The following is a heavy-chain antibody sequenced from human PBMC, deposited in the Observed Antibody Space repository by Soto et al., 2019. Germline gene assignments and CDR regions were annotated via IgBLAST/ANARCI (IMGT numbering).Heavy chain of an antibody. CDR2: IYYSGST. J-gene: IGHJ4*02. V-gene: IGHV4-39*01. D-gene: IGHD3-10*01. CDR1: GGSISSSSYY. CDR3: ASRAAYYGSGSYSLVGLFDY. Sequence: SETLSLTCTVSGGSISSSSYYWGWIRQPPGKGLEWIGSIYYSGSTYYNPSLKSRVTISVDTSKNQFSLKLSSVTAADTAVYYCASRAAYYGSGSYSLVGLFDYWGQGTLVTVSS.